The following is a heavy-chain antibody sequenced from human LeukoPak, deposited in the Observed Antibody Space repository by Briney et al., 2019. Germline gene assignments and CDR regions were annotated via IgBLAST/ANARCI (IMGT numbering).Heavy chain of an antibody. CDR3: ASATIFGVVIYY. CDR1: GFTFSSYG. J-gene: IGHJ4*02. CDR2: IRYDGSNK. Sequence: GGSLRLSCAASGFTFSSYGMHWVRQAPGKGLEWAAFIRYDGSNKYYADSVKGRFTISRDNSKNTLYLQMNSLRAEDTAVYYCASATIFGVVIYYWGQGTLVTVSS. V-gene: IGHV3-30*02. D-gene: IGHD3-3*01.